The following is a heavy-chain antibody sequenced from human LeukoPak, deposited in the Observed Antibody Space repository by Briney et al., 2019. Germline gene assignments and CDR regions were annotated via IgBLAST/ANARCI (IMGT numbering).Heavy chain of an antibody. CDR1: GYSFTSYW. Sequence: GESLKISCRGSGYSFTSYWIGWVRQMPGKGLEWMGIIYPGDSDTRYSPSFQGRVTISADKSISTAYLQWSSLKASDTAMYYCARQRFTMRAYAGNWFDPWGQGTLVTVSS. CDR3: ARQRFTMRAYAGNWFDP. D-gene: IGHD3-10*01. CDR2: IYPGDSDT. V-gene: IGHV5-51*01. J-gene: IGHJ5*02.